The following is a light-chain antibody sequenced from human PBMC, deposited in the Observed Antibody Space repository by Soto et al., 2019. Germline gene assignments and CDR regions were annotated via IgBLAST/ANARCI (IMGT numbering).Light chain of an antibody. J-gene: IGKJ1*01. V-gene: IGKV1-5*01. CDR1: QTITTW. CDR2: DAS. Sequence: DIQMTPSPSTLSASVGDRVTITCRASQTITTWLAWYQQKPGKAPKLLIYDASTLESGVPSRFSGSGFGTEFSLTISSLQPDDFASYYCQQYNTLSGTFGQGTKVDIK. CDR3: QQYNTLSGT.